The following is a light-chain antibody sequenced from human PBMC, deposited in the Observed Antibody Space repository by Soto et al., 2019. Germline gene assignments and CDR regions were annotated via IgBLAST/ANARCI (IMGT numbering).Light chain of an antibody. CDR3: QQYYSTPVT. CDR2: WAS. CDR1: QSVLHSSNNKNY. V-gene: IGKV4-1*01. J-gene: IGKJ2*01. Sequence: DIVMTQSPDSLAVSLGERATINCKYSQSVLHSSNNKNYLAWYQQKPGQPPKLVIYWASTRESGVPDRFSGNGSGTDFTLTISSLQAEDVAVYYCQQYYSTPVTFGQGTKLEIK.